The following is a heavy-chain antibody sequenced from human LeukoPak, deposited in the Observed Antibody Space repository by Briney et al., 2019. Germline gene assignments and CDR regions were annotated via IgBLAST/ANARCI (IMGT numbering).Heavy chain of an antibody. J-gene: IGHJ5*02. D-gene: IGHD3-3*01. Sequence: GGSLRLSCAASGFTVSSNYMTWARQAPGQGLEWVSVIYSGGSTYYADSVKGRFTISRDSSKNTLSLQMNSLRAEDTALYYCARVLTIFGVLSNFDPWGQETQVTVSS. CDR3: ARVLTIFGVLSNFDP. CDR1: GFTVSSNY. CDR2: IYSGGST. V-gene: IGHV3-53*01.